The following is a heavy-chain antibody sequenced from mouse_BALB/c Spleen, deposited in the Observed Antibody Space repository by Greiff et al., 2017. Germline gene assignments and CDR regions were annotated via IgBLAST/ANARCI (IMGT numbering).Heavy chain of an antibody. CDR1: GFTFSSYY. J-gene: IGHJ4*01. V-gene: IGHV5-6-2*01. D-gene: IGHD2-14*01. CDR2: INSNGGST. CDR3: ARHGYGDAMDY. Sequence: EVKVVESGGGLVKPGGSLKLSCAASGFTFSSYYMSWVRQTPEKRLELVAAINSNGGSTYYPDTVKGRFTISRDNAKNTLYLQMSSLKSEDTALYYCARHGYGDAMDYWGQGTSVTVSS.